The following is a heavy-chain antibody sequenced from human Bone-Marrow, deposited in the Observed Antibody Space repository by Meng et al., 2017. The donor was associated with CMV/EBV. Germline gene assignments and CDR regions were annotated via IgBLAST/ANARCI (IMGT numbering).Heavy chain of an antibody. CDR1: GFTFSSYS. D-gene: IGHD3-22*01. J-gene: IGHJ4*02. V-gene: IGHV3-73*01. CDR3: TRPLYYDSSGYHWGY. CDR2: IRSKANSYAT. Sequence: GESLKISCAASGFTFSSYSMNWVRQASGKGLEWVGRIRSKANSYATAYAASVKGRFTISRDDSKNTAYLQMNSLKTEDTAVYYCTRPLYYDSSGYHWGYWGQGTLVTVSS.